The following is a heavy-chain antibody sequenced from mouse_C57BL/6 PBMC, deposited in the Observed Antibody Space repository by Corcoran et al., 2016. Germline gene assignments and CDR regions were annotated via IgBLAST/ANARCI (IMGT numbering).Heavy chain of an antibody. V-gene: IGHV1-62-2*01. Sequence: QVQLQQSGAELVKPGASVKLSCKASGYTFTEYTIHWVKQRSGQGLEWIGWFYPGSGSIKYNEKFKDKATLTADKSSSTVYMELSRLTSEDSAVYFGARHGAYYSNYEYYFDYWGQGTTLTVSS. D-gene: IGHD2-5*01. CDR1: GYTFTEYT. J-gene: IGHJ2*01. CDR2: FYPGSGSI. CDR3: ARHGAYYSNYEYYFDY.